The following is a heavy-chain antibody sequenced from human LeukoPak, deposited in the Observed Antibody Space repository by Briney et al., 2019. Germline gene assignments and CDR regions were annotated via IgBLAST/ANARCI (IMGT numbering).Heavy chain of an antibody. D-gene: IGHD5-24*01. J-gene: IGHJ4*02. CDR2: INSAGSNT. CDR3: ARAKVELATMLIDY. CDR1: GFTFSSYW. Sequence: PGGSLRLSCAASGFTFSSYWMHWVRHAPGKGLVWVSRINSAGSNTNYADSVKGRFTISRDNAKNTLYLQMNSLRAEDTAVYYCARAKVELATMLIDYWGQGTLVPVSS. V-gene: IGHV3-74*01.